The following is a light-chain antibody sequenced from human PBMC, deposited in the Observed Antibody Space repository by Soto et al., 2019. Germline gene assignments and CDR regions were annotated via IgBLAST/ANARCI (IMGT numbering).Light chain of an antibody. CDR3: QHHHIHSVA. CDR1: QTISSW. CDR2: KAS. V-gene: IGKV1-5*03. J-gene: IGKJ1*01. Sequence: DIQMTQSPSTLSGSVGDRVTITCRASQTISSWLAWYQQKPGKAPKLLIYKASTLKSGVPSRFSGSGSGTDFTLTISSLQPDDCATYDCQHHHIHSVAFGQGTNVEL.